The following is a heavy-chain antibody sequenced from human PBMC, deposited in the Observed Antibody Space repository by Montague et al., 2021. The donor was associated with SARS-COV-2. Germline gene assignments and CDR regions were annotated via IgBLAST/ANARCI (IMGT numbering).Heavy chain of an antibody. V-gene: IGHV6-1*01. CDR1: GDSVSSNIAT. Sequence: CAISGDSVSSNIATWNWIRQSPSRGLEWLGGTYYRSKWFHDYAISVKSRIIINPDTSKNQFSLQLNSVTPEDTAVYYCANFAVSGTTADYWGQGILVTVSS. J-gene: IGHJ4*02. D-gene: IGHD6-19*01. CDR3: ANFAVSGTTADY. CDR2: TYYRSKWFH.